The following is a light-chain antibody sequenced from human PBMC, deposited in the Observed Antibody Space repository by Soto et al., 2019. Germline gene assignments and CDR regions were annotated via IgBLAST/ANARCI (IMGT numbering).Light chain of an antibody. CDR1: QSVSSSY. V-gene: IGKV3-20*01. CDR3: QKYGRSALT. J-gene: IGKJ4*01. Sequence: EIVLTQSPGTLSLSPGERATLSCRASQSVSSSYLAWYQQKPGQAPRLLIYGASSRATGIPDRFSGRGSGTDLTLTISRLEPEDCAVYYCQKYGRSALTFGGGTKVEIK. CDR2: GAS.